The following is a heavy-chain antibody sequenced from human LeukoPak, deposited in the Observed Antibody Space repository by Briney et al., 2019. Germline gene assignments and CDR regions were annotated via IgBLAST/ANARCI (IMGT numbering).Heavy chain of an antibody. CDR1: GGTFSNYA. V-gene: IGHV1-69*13. CDR3: ARDLGDSFDY. J-gene: IGHJ4*02. CDR2: IIPIFGTA. D-gene: IGHD3-10*01. Sequence: SVKVSCKASGGTFSNYAISWVRQAPGQGLEWMGGIIPIFGTASYAQKFQGRVTITADESTSTAYMELSSLRSEDTAVYYCARDLGDSFDYWGQGTLATVSS.